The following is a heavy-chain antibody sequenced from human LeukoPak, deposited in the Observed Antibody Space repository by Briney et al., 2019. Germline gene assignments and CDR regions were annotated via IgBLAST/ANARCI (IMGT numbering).Heavy chain of an antibody. Sequence: GGSLRLSCAASGFTFSSYWMSWVRQAPGKGLEWVVNIKQDGSEKYYVDSVKGRFTISRDNAKNSLYLQMNSLRAEDTAVYYCARGAGCSCGSFYSGVVYFDHWGQGTLVTVSS. D-gene: IGHD2-15*01. J-gene: IGHJ4*02. CDR2: IKQDGSEK. CDR1: GFTFSSYW. V-gene: IGHV3-7*01. CDR3: ARGAGCSCGSFYSGVVYFDH.